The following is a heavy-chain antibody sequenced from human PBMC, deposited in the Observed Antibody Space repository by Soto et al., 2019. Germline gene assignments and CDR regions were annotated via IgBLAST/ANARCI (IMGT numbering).Heavy chain of an antibody. CDR3: ARAFVGITGPSLDY. CDR1: GFTFSSYW. J-gene: IGHJ4*02. D-gene: IGHD1-20*01. Sequence: GGSLRLSCAASGFTFSSYWMSWVRQAPGKGLEWVANIKQDGSEKYYVDSVKGRFTISRDNAKNSLYLQMNSLRAEDTAVYYCARAFVGITGPSLDYWGQGTLVTVSS. V-gene: IGHV3-7*01. CDR2: IKQDGSEK.